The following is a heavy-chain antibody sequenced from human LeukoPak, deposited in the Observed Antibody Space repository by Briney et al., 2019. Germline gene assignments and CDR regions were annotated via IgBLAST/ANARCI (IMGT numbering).Heavy chain of an antibody. CDR3: AQWGYCIGGSCSALDA. V-gene: IGHV3-21*01. CDR2: ISSSSSYK. CDR1: GFSFSSYS. D-gene: IGHD2-15*01. J-gene: IGHJ6*02. Sequence: GRTLRLSCAVSGFSFSSYSTNWVRHPPGKGREWVSSISSSSSYKYYADSVKGGFTISRDNPKNSLYLQMKSLRAEATPVYYCAQWGYCIGGSCSALDAWGQGTTVTVS.